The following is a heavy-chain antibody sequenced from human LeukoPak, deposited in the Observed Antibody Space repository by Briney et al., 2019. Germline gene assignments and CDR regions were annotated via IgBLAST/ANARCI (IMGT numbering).Heavy chain of an antibody. Sequence: GGSLRLSCAASGFTFSSYSMNWVRQAPGKGLEWVSSISSSSSYIYYADSVKGRFTISRDNAKNSLYLQMNSLRAEDTAIYYCTRDQSFDYDNDDAFDVWGQGTKVIVSS. D-gene: IGHD3-22*01. J-gene: IGHJ3*01. CDR3: TRDQSFDYDNDDAFDV. CDR2: ISSSSSYI. CDR1: GFTFSSYS. V-gene: IGHV3-21*04.